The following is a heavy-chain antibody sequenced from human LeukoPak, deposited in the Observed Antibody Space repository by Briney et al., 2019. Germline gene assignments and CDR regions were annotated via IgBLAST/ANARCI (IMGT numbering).Heavy chain of an antibody. V-gene: IGHV4-59*01. CDR1: GGSISSYC. CDR3: ATYSSSPGPQKYYFDY. Sequence: SEPRCLTCVDPGGSISSYCGGWIRQPTGKRLEWIGYIYYSGSTNYNPSLKSRVTISVDTSKNQFSLKLSSVTAADTAVYYCATYSSSPGPQKYYFDYWGQGTLVTVSS. CDR2: IYYSGST. D-gene: IGHD6-6*01. J-gene: IGHJ4*02.